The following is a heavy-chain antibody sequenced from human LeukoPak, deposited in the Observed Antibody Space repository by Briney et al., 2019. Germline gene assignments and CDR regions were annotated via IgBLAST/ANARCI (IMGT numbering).Heavy chain of an antibody. CDR1: GYIFTAYY. J-gene: IGHJ3*02. CDR2: INPNGGGT. V-gene: IGHV1-2*02. Sequence: ASVKVSCKTSGYIFTAYYIHWVRQAPGQGLEWMGWINPNGGGTNYPQKFQGRVTMTRDTSISTAYMELTRLRSDDTAVYYCARDLPPGAYYYDSSGSDAFDIRGQGTMVTVSS. D-gene: IGHD3-22*01. CDR3: ARDLPPGAYYYDSSGSDAFDI.